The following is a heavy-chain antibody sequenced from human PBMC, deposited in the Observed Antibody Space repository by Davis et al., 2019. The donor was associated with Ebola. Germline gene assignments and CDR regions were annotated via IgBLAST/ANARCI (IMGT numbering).Heavy chain of an antibody. Sequence: ASVKVSCKASGYTFTGYYMHWVRQAPGQGLEWMGWINPNSGGTNYAQKFQGRVTMTRDTSISTAYMELSRLRSDDTAVYYCARDFSYCSSTSCWPYYDFDYWGQGTLVTVSS. D-gene: IGHD2-2*01. CDR2: INPNSGGT. J-gene: IGHJ4*02. CDR3: ARDFSYCSSTSCWPYYDFDY. V-gene: IGHV1-2*02. CDR1: GYTFTGYY.